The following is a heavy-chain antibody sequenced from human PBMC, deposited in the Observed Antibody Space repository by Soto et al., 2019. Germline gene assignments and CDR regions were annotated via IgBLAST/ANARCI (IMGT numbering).Heavy chain of an antibody. CDR2: ISFSVAT. Sequence: QVRLQESGPGLVKPSETLSLTCTVSGVSITSYFWSWIRQTPGKGLDCIGSISFSVATYSNPSLKGRAAVSVDTSQTHLSLTLISVTSADTAVYFCARDRRDGYKRYFEFWGQGNQVTVSSDVWGQGTTVTVSS. D-gene: IGHD3-9*01. CDR1: GVSITSYF. V-gene: IGHV4-59*01. J-gene: IGHJ6*02. CDR3: ARDRRDGYKRYFEFWGQGNQVTVSSDV.